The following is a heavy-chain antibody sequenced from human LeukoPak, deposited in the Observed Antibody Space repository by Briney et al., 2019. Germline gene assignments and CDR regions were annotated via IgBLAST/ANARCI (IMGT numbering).Heavy chain of an antibody. V-gene: IGHV4-39*01. J-gene: IGHJ4*02. CDR2: IYYRGST. D-gene: IGHD4-17*01. CDR1: GGSISSSSYY. Sequence: SETLSLTCTVSGGSISSSSYYWGWIRQPPGKGLEWIGSIYYRGSTYYNPSPKSRVTISVDTSKNQFSLKLSSVTAADTAVYYCARRYYGHFDDWGQGTLVTVSS. CDR3: ARRYYGHFDD.